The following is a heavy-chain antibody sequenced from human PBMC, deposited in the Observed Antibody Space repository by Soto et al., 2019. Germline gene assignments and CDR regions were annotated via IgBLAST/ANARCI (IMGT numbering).Heavy chain of an antibody. CDR2: ISVYNANT. D-gene: IGHD4-4*01. Sequence: QVQLVQSGAEVKKPGASVQVSCKASGYTFSSYGISWVRQAPGQGLEWMGWISVYNANTNYAQRFQGRVTMTTDTSTSTAYMQLRSLRSDDTAVYYCARAITVPRFDPWGQGTLVTVSS. V-gene: IGHV1-18*01. CDR1: GYTFSSYG. J-gene: IGHJ5*02. CDR3: ARAITVPRFDP.